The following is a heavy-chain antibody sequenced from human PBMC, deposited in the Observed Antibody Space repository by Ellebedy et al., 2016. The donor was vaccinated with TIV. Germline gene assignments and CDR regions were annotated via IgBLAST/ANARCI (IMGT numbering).Heavy chain of an antibody. D-gene: IGHD3-10*01. CDR3: ARDRGDFDY. CDR2: INQDGREK. V-gene: IGHV3-7*03. Sequence: PGGSLRLSCAASGFTFRSYWMSWVRQAPGKGLEWVANINQDGREKYYVDSVKGRFTISRDNAKNSLYLQMNSLRAEDTAVYYCARDRGDFDYWGQGTLVTVSS. CDR1: GFTFRSYW. J-gene: IGHJ4*02.